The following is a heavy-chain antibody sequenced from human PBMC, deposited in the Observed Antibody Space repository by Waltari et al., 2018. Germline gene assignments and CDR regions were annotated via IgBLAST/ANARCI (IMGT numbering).Heavy chain of an antibody. Sequence: QVQLQESGPGLVKPSETLSLNCSVSGDSVSRHYWSWVRQPPGKGLEWIGFISCGGGTKYSPSIKGRVTMSEDTSKNHFALKVASSTAADAAVYYWVSQYFGNNWFDPWGQGTLVTVSS. CDR1: GDSVSRHY. V-gene: IGHV4-59*08. D-gene: IGHD3-10*01. CDR2: ISCGGGT. J-gene: IGHJ5*02. CDR3: VSQYFGNNWFDP.